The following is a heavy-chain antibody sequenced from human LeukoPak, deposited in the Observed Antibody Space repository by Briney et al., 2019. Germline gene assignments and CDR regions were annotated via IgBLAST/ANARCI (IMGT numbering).Heavy chain of an antibody. CDR3: ARGPSPSITMEFDY. CDR1: GGSIRNYY. CDR2: IYYTEST. J-gene: IGHJ4*02. V-gene: IGHV4-59*01. D-gene: IGHD3-10*01. Sequence: PSETLSLTCTVSGGSIRNYYWSWIRQPPGKGLEWIGYIYYTESTKYNPSLKGRVTISVDTSKNQFSLKLSSVTAAYTAVYYCARGPSPSITMEFDYWGQGTLATVSS.